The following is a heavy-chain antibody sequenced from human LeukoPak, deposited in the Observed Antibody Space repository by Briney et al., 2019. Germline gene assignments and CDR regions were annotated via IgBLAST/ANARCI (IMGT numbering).Heavy chain of an antibody. CDR3: ARVYYDSSGYFTGEYYFDY. CDR2: INHSGST. D-gene: IGHD3-22*01. J-gene: IGHJ4*02. CDR1: GGSFSGYY. Sequence: SETLSLTCAVYGGSFSGYYWSWIRQPPGKGLEWIGEINHSGSTNYNPSLKSRVTISVDTSKNQFSLKLSSVTAAETAVYYCARVYYDSSGYFTGEYYFDYWGQGTLVTVSS. V-gene: IGHV4-34*01.